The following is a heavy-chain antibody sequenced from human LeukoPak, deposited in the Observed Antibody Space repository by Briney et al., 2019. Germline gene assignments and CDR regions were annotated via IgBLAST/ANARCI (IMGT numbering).Heavy chain of an antibody. CDR2: MNPNSDNT. CDR1: GYTFSSYD. D-gene: IGHD3-10*01. V-gene: IGHV1-8*01. Sequence: ASVKVSCKASGYTFSSYDINWVRQATGQGLEWMGWMNPNSDNTGYAQKFQGRVTMTRNTSINTAYMELSSLGSEDTAVYYCARGQTYYGSGSNFDYWGQGTLVTVSS. J-gene: IGHJ4*02. CDR3: ARGQTYYGSGSNFDY.